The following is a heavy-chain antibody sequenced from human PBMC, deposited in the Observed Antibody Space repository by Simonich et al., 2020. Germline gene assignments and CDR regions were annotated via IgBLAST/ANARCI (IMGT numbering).Heavy chain of an antibody. CDR2: INSDGSST. CDR3: ARDYSNYDAFDI. Sequence: EVELVESGGGLVQPGGSLRLSCAASGFTFSSYWMHWGRQAPGKGLVWVSRINSDGSSTSYADYVKGRFTISRDNAKNTLYLQMNSLRAEDTAVYYCARDYSNYDAFDIWGQGTMVTVSS. CDR1: GFTFSSYW. J-gene: IGHJ3*02. V-gene: IGHV3-74*01. D-gene: IGHD4-4*01.